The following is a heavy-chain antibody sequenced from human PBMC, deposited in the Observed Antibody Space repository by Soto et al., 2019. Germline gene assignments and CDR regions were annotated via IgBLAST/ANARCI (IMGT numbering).Heavy chain of an antibody. J-gene: IGHJ6*02. Sequence: PGESLQISCTPSAYSFTSYWISWVRRMPGKGLGWMGRIVPSDSYTNYSPSFQGHVTISADKSISTAYLQWSSLKASDTAMYYCARLFQLYGGPQPHGLDVWGQGTMVTVSS. CDR3: ARLFQLYGGPQPHGLDV. CDR1: AYSFTSYW. D-gene: IGHD2-2*02. V-gene: IGHV5-10-1*01. CDR2: IVPSDSYT.